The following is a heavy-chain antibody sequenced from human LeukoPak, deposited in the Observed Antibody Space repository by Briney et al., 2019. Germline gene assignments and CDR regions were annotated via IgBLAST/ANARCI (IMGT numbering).Heavy chain of an antibody. D-gene: IGHD6-6*01. CDR2: INHSGST. J-gene: IGHJ4*02. CDR3: ATLGAYSSSYY. V-gene: IGHV4-34*01. CDR1: GGSFSGYY. Sequence: AETLSLTCAVYGGSFSGYYWSWIRQPPGKGLEWIGEINHSGSTNYNPSLKSRVTISVDTPKNQFSLKLSSVTAADTAVYYCATLGAYSSSYYWGQGTLVTVSS.